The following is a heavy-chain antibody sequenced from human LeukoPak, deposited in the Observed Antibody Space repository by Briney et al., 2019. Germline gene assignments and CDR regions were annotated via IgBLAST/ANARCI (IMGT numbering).Heavy chain of an antibody. Sequence: SETLSLTCTVSGASITAHSWNWIRQPAGKALEWIGRIHGNGSTNYNPSLKSRVTMSLDTSKSQFSLKLPSVTAADTALYYCARDMVSTWPYFYTYYYMDVWGQGTTVAVSS. D-gene: IGHD3-22*01. CDR1: GASITAHS. CDR3: ARDMVSTWPYFYTYYYMDV. CDR2: IHGNGST. J-gene: IGHJ6*03. V-gene: IGHV4-4*07.